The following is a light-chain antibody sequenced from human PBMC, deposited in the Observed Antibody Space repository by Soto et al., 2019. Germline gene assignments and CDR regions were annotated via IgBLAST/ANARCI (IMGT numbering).Light chain of an antibody. CDR2: AAS. Sequence: DIQMTQSPSSLSASVGDRVTITCRASQSIRNYLNWYHQKPGKAPKLLIYAASSLQSGVPSRFSGSGSGTDFTLTISSLQPEDFATYYCQQTYSSPQTFGQGTKLEIK. V-gene: IGKV1-39*01. CDR1: QSIRNY. CDR3: QQTYSSPQT. J-gene: IGKJ2*01.